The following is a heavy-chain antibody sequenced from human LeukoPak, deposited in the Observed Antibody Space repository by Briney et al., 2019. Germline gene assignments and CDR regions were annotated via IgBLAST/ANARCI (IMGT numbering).Heavy chain of an antibody. V-gene: IGHV1-69*05. CDR1: GGTFSSYA. J-gene: IGHJ5*02. D-gene: IGHD2-8*01. CDR2: IIPIFGTA. CDR3: ARDGYCTNGVCYPRLDP. Sequence: SVKVSCKASGGTFSSYAISWVRQAPGQGLEWMGRIIPIFGTANYAQKFQGRVTITTDESTSTAYMELSSLRSEDTAVYYCARDGYCTNGVCYPRLDPWGQGTLVTLSS.